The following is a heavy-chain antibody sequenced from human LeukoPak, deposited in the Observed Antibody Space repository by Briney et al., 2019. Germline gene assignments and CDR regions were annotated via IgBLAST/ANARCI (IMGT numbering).Heavy chain of an antibody. Sequence: GGSLRLSCAATGFTFSSHSMNWVRQAPGKGLEWVSYISGGSATIYYADSVKGRFTISRDNAKNSLYLQMSGLRDEATAVYYCASGNYGQFDYWGQGTLVTVSS. CDR3: ASGNYGQFDY. V-gene: IGHV3-48*02. CDR1: GFTFSSHS. J-gene: IGHJ4*02. D-gene: IGHD3-10*01. CDR2: ISGGSATI.